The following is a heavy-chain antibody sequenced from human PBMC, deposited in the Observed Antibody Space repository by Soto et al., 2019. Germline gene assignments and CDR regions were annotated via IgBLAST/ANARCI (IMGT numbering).Heavy chain of an antibody. V-gene: IGHV1-18*01. J-gene: IGHJ3*02. CDR2: ISAYNGNT. D-gene: IGHD3-9*01. Sequence: ASVKVSCKASGYTFTSYGISWVRQAPGQGLEWMGWISAYNGNTNYAQKLRGRVTMTTDTSTSTAYMELRSLRSDDTAVYYCARDPSGIKTYYDILTGYGAFDIWGQGTMVTVSS. CDR3: ARDPSGIKTYYDILTGYGAFDI. CDR1: GYTFTSYG.